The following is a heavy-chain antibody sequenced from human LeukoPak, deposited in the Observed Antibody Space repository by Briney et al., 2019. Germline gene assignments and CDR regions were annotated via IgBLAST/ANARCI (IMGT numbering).Heavy chain of an antibody. V-gene: IGHV1-58*01. D-gene: IGHD3-3*01. CDR3: AAASYYDFWSGYYPFDY. CDR1: GFTFISSA. J-gene: IGHJ4*02. Sequence: SVKVSCKASGFTFISSAVQWVRQACGQRLEWIGWIVVGSGNTNYAQKFQERVTITRDMSTGTAYMELSSLRSEDTAVYYCAAASYYDFWSGYYPFDYWGQGTLVTVSS. CDR2: IVVGSGNT.